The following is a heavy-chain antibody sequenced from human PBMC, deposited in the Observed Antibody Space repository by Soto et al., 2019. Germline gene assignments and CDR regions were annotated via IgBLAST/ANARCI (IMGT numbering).Heavy chain of an antibody. CDR3: AQMWFGELWHGMDV. D-gene: IGHD3-10*01. Sequence: QLVQSGAEVKKPGSSVKVSCKASGGDFLSYTISWVRQAPGPGPEWMGTIIPILDVAKNAQKFQGRVAITADKATSTVYMELRSLRSDDTAVYYCAQMWFGELWHGMDVWGQGTTITVSS. J-gene: IGHJ6*02. CDR1: GGDFLSYT. V-gene: IGHV1-69*02. CDR2: IIPILDVA.